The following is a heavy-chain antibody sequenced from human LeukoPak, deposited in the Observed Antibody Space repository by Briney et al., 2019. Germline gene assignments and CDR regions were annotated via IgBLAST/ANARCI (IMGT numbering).Heavy chain of an antibody. D-gene: IGHD2-21*02. CDR1: GFTFSTYG. V-gene: IGHV3-30*18. CDR3: AKDQAVYCGGDCYAWRLGIDY. CDR2: ISYDGNKK. Sequence: PGRSLRLSCAASGFTFSTYGMHWVCQAPGKGLEWVAVISYDGNKKYYADSVKGRFTISRDNSKNTLYLQMNSLRAEDTAVYYCAKDQAVYCGGDCYAWRLGIDYWGQGTLVTVSS. J-gene: IGHJ4*02.